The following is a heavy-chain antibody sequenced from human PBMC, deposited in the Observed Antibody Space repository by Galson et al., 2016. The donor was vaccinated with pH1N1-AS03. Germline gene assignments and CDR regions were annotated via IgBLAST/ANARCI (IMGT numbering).Heavy chain of an antibody. V-gene: IGHV3-48*04. CDR2: TRSTGTTI. CDR1: GFTSGSPAFGGHT. CDR3: AREYGVRNNLDF. Sequence: SLRLSCADSGFTSGSPAFGGHTMNWVRQAPGKGLEWISYTRSTGTTIYYADSVKGRFTTSRDNAKNSMYLQMNSLRVEDTAVYYCAREYGVRNNLDFWGQGTLVTVSS. D-gene: IGHD1/OR15-1a*01. J-gene: IGHJ4*02.